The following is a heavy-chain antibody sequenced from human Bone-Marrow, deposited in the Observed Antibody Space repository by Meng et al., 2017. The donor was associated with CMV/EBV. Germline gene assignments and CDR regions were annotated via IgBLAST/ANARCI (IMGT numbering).Heavy chain of an antibody. J-gene: IGHJ3*02. CDR2: IQYDGSNK. Sequence: GGSLRLSCAASGFTFSTYGLHWVRQAPGKGLECVAFIQYDGSNKYYTDSVKGRFTISRDNSKNMVYLQMNSLRAEDTAVYYCARASSRSDAFDIWGQGTMATVSS. V-gene: IGHV3-30*02. CDR3: ARASSRSDAFDI. CDR1: GFTFSTYG.